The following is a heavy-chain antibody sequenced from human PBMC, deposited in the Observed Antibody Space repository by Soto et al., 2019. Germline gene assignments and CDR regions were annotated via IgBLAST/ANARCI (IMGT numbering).Heavy chain of an antibody. CDR3: ARGRIQSFNWFDP. Sequence: ASVKVSCKASGYTFTGYYMHWVRQAPGQGLEWMGWINPNSGGTNYAQKFQGWVTMTGDTSISTAYMELSRLRSDDTAVYYCARGRIQSFNWFDPWGQGTLVTVSS. J-gene: IGHJ5*02. CDR2: INPNSGGT. D-gene: IGHD5-18*01. V-gene: IGHV1-2*04. CDR1: GYTFTGYY.